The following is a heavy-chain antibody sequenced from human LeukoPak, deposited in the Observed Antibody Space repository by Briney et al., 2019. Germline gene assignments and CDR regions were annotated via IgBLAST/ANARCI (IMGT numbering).Heavy chain of an antibody. Sequence: GGSLRLSCAASGFTFSSYGMHWVRQAPGKGLEWVAVISYDGSNKYYADSVEGRFTISRDNSKNTLYLQMNSLRAEDTAVYYCARTTWDAFDIWGQGTIVTVSS. CDR2: ISYDGSNK. CDR1: GFTFSSYG. V-gene: IGHV3-30*03. D-gene: IGHD2/OR15-2a*01. CDR3: ARTTWDAFDI. J-gene: IGHJ3*02.